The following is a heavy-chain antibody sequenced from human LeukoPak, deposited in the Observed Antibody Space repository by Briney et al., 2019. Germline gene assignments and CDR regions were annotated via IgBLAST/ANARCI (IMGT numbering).Heavy chain of an antibody. CDR3: APAGGEWHRPFEY. CDR2: ISGSGGST. J-gene: IGHJ4*02. D-gene: IGHD3-16*01. CDR1: GFTFSSYS. Sequence: PGGSLRLSCAASGFTFSSYSMSWVRQAPGKGLEWVSAISGSGGSTDYADSVKGRFTISRDNSKNTLYIQMNSLRPEDTAVYYCAPAGGEWHRPFEYWGQGTLVTVSS. V-gene: IGHV3-23*01.